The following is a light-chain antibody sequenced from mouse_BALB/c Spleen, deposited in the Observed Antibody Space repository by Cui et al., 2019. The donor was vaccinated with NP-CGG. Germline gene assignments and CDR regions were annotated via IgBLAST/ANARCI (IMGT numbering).Light chain of an antibody. CDR2: GTN. V-gene: IGLV1*01. CDR3: ALWYSNHWV. CDR1: IGTVTTNNY. Sequence: QAVLTHESALTTSPGETVTLTCRSSIGTVTTNNYANWVQEKPDHLFTGLIGGTNNRAPGVPARFSGSLIGDKAALTITGAQTEDEAIYFCALWYSNHWVFGGGTKLTVL. J-gene: IGLJ1*01.